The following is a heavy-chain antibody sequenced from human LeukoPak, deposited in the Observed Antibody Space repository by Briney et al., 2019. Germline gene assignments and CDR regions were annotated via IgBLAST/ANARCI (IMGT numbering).Heavy chain of an antibody. V-gene: IGHV1-18*01. CDR1: GYDFTSVG. J-gene: IGHJ4*02. D-gene: IGHD6-19*01. CDR3: ARAGPGSGWYFDY. CDR2: ISPYNGDT. Sequence: ASVKVSCKASGYDFTSVGITWVRRAPGQGLEWMGWISPYNGDTRYAQKFQGRVAMTTDTSTTTAYMELRGLRFNDTAVYYCARAGPGSGWYFDYWGQGTLVTVSS.